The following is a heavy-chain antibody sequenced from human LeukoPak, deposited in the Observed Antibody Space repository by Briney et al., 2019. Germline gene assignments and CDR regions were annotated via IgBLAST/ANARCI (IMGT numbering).Heavy chain of an antibody. D-gene: IGHD2-21*02. CDR3: AALLPYCGGDCVDY. CDR1: GFTFSSYA. J-gene: IGHJ4*02. Sequence: PGGSLRLSCAASGFTFSSYAMSWVRQAPGKGLEWVSAISGSGGSTYYADSVKGRFTTSRDNSKNTLYLQMNSLTAEDTAVYYCAALLPYCGGDCVDYWGQGTLVTVSS. CDR2: ISGSGGST. V-gene: IGHV3-23*01.